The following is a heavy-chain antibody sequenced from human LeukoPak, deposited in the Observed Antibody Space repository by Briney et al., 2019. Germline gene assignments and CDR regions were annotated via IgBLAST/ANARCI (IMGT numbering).Heavy chain of an antibody. V-gene: IGHV3-30*02. D-gene: IGHD6-13*01. CDR1: GFTFSSYG. Sequence: GGSLRLSCAASGFTFSSYGMHWVRQAPGKGLEWVAFIRYDGSNKYYADSVKGRFTISRDNSKNTLYLQMNSLRAEDTAVYYCARERYSSSFEYFQHWGQGTLVTVSS. CDR3: ARERYSSSFEYFQH. J-gene: IGHJ1*01. CDR2: IRYDGSNK.